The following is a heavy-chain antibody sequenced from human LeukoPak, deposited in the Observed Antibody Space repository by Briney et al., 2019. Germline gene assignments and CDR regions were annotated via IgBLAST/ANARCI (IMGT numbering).Heavy chain of an antibody. D-gene: IGHD3-10*01. CDR2: IYSGGST. CDR1: GFTVSSNY. Sequence: HTGGSLRLSCAASGFTVSSNYMSWVRQAPGKGLEWVSVIYSGGSTYYADSVKGRFTISRDNAKNSLYLQMNSLRAEDTAVYYCARVGSMVRGVINNYFDYWGQGTLVTVSS. CDR3: ARVGSMVRGVINNYFDY. J-gene: IGHJ4*02. V-gene: IGHV3-53*01.